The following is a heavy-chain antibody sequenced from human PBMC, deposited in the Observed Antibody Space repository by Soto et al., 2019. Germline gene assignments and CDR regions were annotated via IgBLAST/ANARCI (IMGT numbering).Heavy chain of an antibody. CDR1: GGTFSSYA. Sequence: GASVKVSCKASGGTFSSYAISWVRQAPGQGLEWMGGIIPIFGTANYAQKFQGRVTITADKSTSTAYMELSSLRSEDTAVYYCASPLSGYSSGWYRPGDYWGQGTLVTVSS. J-gene: IGHJ4*02. D-gene: IGHD6-19*01. V-gene: IGHV1-69*06. CDR2: IIPIFGTA. CDR3: ASPLSGYSSGWYRPGDY.